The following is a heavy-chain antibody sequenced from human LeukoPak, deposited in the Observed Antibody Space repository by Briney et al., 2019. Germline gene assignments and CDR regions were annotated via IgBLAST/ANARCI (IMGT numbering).Heavy chain of an antibody. D-gene: IGHD4-17*01. CDR3: ARARSTVTIDASDI. V-gene: IGHV3-7*01. Sequence: DSVKGRFTMSRDNAKNSLYLQMNSLRVEDTAVYYCARARSTVTIDASDIWGQGTMVTVSS. J-gene: IGHJ3*02.